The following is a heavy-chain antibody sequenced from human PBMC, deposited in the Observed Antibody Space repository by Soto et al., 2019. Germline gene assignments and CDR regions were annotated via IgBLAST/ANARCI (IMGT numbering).Heavy chain of an antibody. CDR2: FVPLFGST. CDR1: GGTFSGYA. J-gene: IGHJ4*02. Sequence: QVQLVQSGAEVKKPGSSVKVSCQASGGTFSGYALTWVLQAPGQGLEWMGEFVPLFGSTNYAQKLACRITIIADESTSTGYMELSTLRSEDTAVYYCAPPSLGTSSPPYFDNWGQGTLVTVSS. CDR3: APPSLGTSSPPYFDN. V-gene: IGHV1-69*01.